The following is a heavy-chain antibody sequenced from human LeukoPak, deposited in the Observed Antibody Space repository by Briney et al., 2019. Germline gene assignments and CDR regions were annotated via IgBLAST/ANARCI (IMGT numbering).Heavy chain of an antibody. V-gene: IGHV3-23*01. D-gene: IGHD6-19*01. CDR1: GFTFTYVA. CDR3: ARARDPYSSGWYPDAFDI. Sequence: PGGSLRLSCDASGFTFTYVAMNWVRQAPGKGLEWVSSMSLVADTTYYADSVKGRFIISADNSKNTLYLQMNSLRAEDTAVYYCARARDPYSSGWYPDAFDIWGQGTMVTVSS. CDR2: MSLVADTT. J-gene: IGHJ3*02.